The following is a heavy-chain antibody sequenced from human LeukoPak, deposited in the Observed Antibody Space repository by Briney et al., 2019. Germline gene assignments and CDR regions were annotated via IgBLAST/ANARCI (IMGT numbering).Heavy chain of an antibody. J-gene: IGHJ3*02. Sequence: AASVKVSCKASGYTFTTYGINWVRQAPGQGLEWMGWISAYNGNTNYAQKFQGRVTMTTDTSTSTAYMELRSLRSDDTAMYYCARDSYYYDSSGYSAFDIWGQGTMVTVSS. CDR1: GYTFTTYG. V-gene: IGHV1-18*01. D-gene: IGHD3-22*01. CDR3: ARDSYYYDSSGYSAFDI. CDR2: ISAYNGNT.